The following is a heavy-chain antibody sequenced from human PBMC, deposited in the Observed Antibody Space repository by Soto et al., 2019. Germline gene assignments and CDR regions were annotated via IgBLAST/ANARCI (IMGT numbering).Heavy chain of an antibody. D-gene: IGHD6-6*01. CDR2: ISGSGGST. V-gene: IGHV3-23*01. Sequence: GGSLRLSCAASGFTFSSYAMSWVRQAPGKGLEWVSAISGSGGSTYYADSVKGRFTISRDNSKNTLYLQMNSLRADDTAVYYCAKNVIAARSGSDAFDIWGQGTMVTVSS. CDR3: AKNVIAARSGSDAFDI. CDR1: GFTFSSYA. J-gene: IGHJ3*02.